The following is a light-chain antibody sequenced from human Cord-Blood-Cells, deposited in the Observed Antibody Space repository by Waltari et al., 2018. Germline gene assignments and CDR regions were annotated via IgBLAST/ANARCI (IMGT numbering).Light chain of an antibody. Sequence: QSALTQPASVSGSPGQSITISCTGNSSDVGSYNLVSWYQQHPGKAPKLMIYEGSKRPSRVSNRFSGSKSGNTASLTISGLQAEDEADYYCSSYTSSSTWVFGGGTKLTVL. CDR1: SSDVGSYNL. CDR2: EGS. J-gene: IGLJ3*02. CDR3: SSYTSSSTWV. V-gene: IGLV2-14*02.